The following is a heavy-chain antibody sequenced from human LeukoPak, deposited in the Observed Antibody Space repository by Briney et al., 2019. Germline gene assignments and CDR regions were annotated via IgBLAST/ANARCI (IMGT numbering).Heavy chain of an antibody. CDR3: AREAAAGNDAFDI. D-gene: IGHD6-13*01. CDR1: GGSISSSSYY. V-gene: IGHV4-39*07. Sequence: SETLSLTCTVSGGSISSSSYYWGWIRQPPGKGLEWIGSIYYSGSTYYNPSLKSRVTISVDTSKNQFSLKLSSVTAADTAVYYCAREAAAGNDAFDIWGQGTMVTVPS. CDR2: IYYSGST. J-gene: IGHJ3*02.